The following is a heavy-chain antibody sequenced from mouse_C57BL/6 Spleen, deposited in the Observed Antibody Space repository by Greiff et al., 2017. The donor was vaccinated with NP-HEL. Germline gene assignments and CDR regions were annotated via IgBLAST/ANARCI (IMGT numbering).Heavy chain of an antibody. CDR3: ARHMGNPYYFDY. CDR1: GFTFSSYG. J-gene: IGHJ2*01. CDR2: ISSGGSYT. D-gene: IGHD2-1*01. Sequence: EVKVVESGGDLVKPGGSLKLSCAASGFTFSSYGMSWVRQTPDKRLEWVATISSGGSYTYYPDSVKGRFTISRDNAKNTLYLQMSSLKSEDTAMYYCARHMGNPYYFDYWGQGTTLTVSS. V-gene: IGHV5-6*01.